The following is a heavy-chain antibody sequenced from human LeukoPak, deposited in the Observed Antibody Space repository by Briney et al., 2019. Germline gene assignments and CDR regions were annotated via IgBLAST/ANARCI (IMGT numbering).Heavy chain of an antibody. V-gene: IGHV3-30*04. Sequence: PGGSLRLSCAASGFTFSSYAMHWVRQAPGKGLEWVAVISYDGSNKYYADSVKGRFTISRGNSKNTLYLQMNSLRAEDTAVYYCASNYFDYWGQGTLVTVSS. CDR1: GFTFSSYA. CDR3: ASNYFDY. J-gene: IGHJ4*02. CDR2: ISYDGSNK.